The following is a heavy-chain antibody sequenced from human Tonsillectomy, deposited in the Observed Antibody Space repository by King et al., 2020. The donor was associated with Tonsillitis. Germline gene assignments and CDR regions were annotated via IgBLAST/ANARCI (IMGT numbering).Heavy chain of an antibody. CDR3: ARTPSSSASDGYFQH. V-gene: IGHV2-26*01. CDR2: IFSNDKK. Sequence: TLKESGPVLVKPTETLTLTCTVSGFSLRNSRMGVSWIRQPPGKALEWLAHIFSNDKKSYSTFLNTRLTISKDTSKSQVVLTMTDMDPVDTATYYCARTPSSSASDGYFQHWGQGTLVTVSS. J-gene: IGHJ1*01. D-gene: IGHD6-13*01. CDR1: GFSLRNSRMG.